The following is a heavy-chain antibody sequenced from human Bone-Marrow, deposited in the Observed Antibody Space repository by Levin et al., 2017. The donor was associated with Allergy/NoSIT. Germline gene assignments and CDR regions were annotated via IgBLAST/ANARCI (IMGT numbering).Heavy chain of an antibody. CDR1: GFTFSGSA. J-gene: IGHJ4*02. CDR3: TVTILWSDY. Sequence: GGSLRLSCAASGFTFSGSAMHWVRQASGKGLEWVGRIRSKANSYATAYAASVKGRFTISRDDSKNTAYLQMNSLKTEDTAVYYCTVTILWSDYWGQGTLVTVSS. CDR2: IRSKANSYAT. D-gene: IGHD3-3*01. V-gene: IGHV3-73*01.